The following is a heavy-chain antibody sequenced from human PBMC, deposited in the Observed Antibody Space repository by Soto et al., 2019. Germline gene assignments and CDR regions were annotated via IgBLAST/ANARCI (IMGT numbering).Heavy chain of an antibody. CDR2: ISSSGSTI. CDR1: GFTFSSYE. D-gene: IGHD6-19*01. J-gene: IGHJ6*02. CDR3: ARDGAVAGVYYYYGMDV. Sequence: PGGSLRLSCAASGFTFSSYEMNWVRQAPGKGLEWVSYISSSGSTIYYADSVKGRFTISRDNAKNSLYLQMNSLRAEDTAVYYCARDGAVAGVYYYYGMDVWGQGTTVTVSS. V-gene: IGHV3-48*03.